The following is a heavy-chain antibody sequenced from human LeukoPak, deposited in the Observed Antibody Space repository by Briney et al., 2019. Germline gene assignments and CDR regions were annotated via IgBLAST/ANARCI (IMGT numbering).Heavy chain of an antibody. Sequence: PGGSLRLSCAASGFTFSSYAMSWVRQAPGKGLEWVSAISGAGGHTYYADSVKGRFTISGDNSKNTLYLQMNSLRAEDTALYYCAKRGQDIVVVVAATPLDSWGQGTLVTVSS. V-gene: IGHV3-23*01. CDR2: ISGAGGHT. D-gene: IGHD2-15*01. CDR3: AKRGQDIVVVVAATPLDS. J-gene: IGHJ4*02. CDR1: GFTFSSYA.